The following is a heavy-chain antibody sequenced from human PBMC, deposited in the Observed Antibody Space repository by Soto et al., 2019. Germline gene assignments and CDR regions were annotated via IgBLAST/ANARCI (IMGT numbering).Heavy chain of an antibody. CDR2: IYHSGST. Sequence: SETLSLTCAVSGGSISSGGYSWSWIRQPPGKGLEWIGYIYHSGSTYYNPSLKSRVTISVDRSKNQFSLKLSSVTAADTAVYYCVRQGIGVLHGLEDVWGQGTTVTVSS. J-gene: IGHJ6*02. V-gene: IGHV4-30-2*01. CDR3: VRQGIGVLHGLEDV. CDR1: GGSISSGGYS. D-gene: IGHD1-26*01.